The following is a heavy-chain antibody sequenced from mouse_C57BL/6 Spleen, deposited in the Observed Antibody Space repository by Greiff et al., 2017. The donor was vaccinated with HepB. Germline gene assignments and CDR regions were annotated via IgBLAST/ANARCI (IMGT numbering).Heavy chain of an antibody. CDR2: ISDGGSYT. D-gene: IGHD1-3*01. CDR3: AREGYKYFDV. J-gene: IGHJ1*03. V-gene: IGHV5-4*01. Sequence: SLEWVATISDGGSYTYYPDNVKGRFTISRDNAKNNLYLQMSHLKSEDTAMYYCAREGYKYFDVWGTGTTVTVSS.